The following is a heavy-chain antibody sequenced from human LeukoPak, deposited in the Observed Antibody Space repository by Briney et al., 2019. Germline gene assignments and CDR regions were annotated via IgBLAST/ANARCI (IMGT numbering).Heavy chain of an antibody. V-gene: IGHV3-74*01. CDR3: ARERSHYDV. CDR1: RFTLSSSW. Sequence: PGGSLRLSCEASRFTLSSSWMHWVRHAPGKGLVWVSRITSDGTDTKYADSVKGRFTISRDTAKNTLYLQMNSLRVEDTALYYCARERSHYDVWGQGTLVTVSS. D-gene: IGHD3-22*01. J-gene: IGHJ4*02. CDR2: ITSDGTDT.